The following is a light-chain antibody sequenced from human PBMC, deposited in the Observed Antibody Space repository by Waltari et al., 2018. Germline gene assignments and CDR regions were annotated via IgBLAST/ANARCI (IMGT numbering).Light chain of an antibody. CDR3: GAWDDSLSGHYV. CDR2: RND. CDR1: NSNIGSNH. Sequence: QSVLTQPPSASGTPGQRVTICCSGSNSNIGSNHVYWYQQLPGMAPTLLIYRNDQRPSGVPARFSGSKSGSSASLAISGLRSEDEADYYCGAWDDSLSGHYVFGTGTKVTVL. J-gene: IGLJ1*01. V-gene: IGLV1-47*01.